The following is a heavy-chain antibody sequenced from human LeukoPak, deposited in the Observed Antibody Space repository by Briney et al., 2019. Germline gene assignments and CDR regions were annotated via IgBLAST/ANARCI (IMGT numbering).Heavy chain of an antibody. Sequence: GGSLRLSCAASGFTDSSNYMSWVRQAPGKGLEWVSVIYSGGSTYYADSVKGRFTISRDNSKNTLYLQMNSLRAEDTAVYYCARDRKGLRYFDWGAFDIWGQGTMVTVSS. J-gene: IGHJ3*02. V-gene: IGHV3-53*01. CDR1: GFTDSSNY. CDR2: IYSGGST. D-gene: IGHD3-9*01. CDR3: ARDRKGLRYFDWGAFDI.